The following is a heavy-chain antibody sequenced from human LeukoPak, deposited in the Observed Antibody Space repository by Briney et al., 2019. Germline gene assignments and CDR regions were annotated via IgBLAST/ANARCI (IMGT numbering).Heavy chain of an antibody. V-gene: IGHV3-21*01. J-gene: IGHJ3*02. D-gene: IGHD2-2*01. CDR3: ARVLRYCSSTSCYLGAFDI. CDR2: ISGSSTYK. CDR1: GFDFSTYS. Sequence: PGGSLRLSCEVSGFDFSTYSMNWVRQAPGKGLEWVSSISGSSTYKFYADSVKGRFTISRDNAKNSVYLQMNSLRAEDTAVYYCARVLRYCSSTSCYLGAFDIWGQGTMVTVSS.